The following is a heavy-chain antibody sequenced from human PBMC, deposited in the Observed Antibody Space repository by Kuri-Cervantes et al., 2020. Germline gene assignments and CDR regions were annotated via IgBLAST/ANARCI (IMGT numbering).Heavy chain of an antibody. CDR2: SNAGNGNT. J-gene: IGHJ5*02. CDR1: GYTFTSYA. V-gene: IGHV1-3*02. CDR3: ARGGHIAAAGGWFDP. D-gene: IGHD6-13*01. Sequence: ASVKVSCKASGYTFTSYAMHWVRQAPGQRLEWMGWSNAGNGNTKYSQEFQGRITITRDTSASTAYMELSSLRSEDTAVYYCARGGHIAAAGGWFDPWGQGTVVTVSS.